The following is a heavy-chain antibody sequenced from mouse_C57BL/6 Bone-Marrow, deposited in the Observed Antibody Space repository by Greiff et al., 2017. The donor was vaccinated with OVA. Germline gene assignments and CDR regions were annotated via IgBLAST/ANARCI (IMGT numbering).Heavy chain of an antibody. CDR1: GYTFTSYG. J-gene: IGHJ3*01. Sequence: QVQLQQPGAELARPGASVKLSCKASGYTFTSYGIRWVKQRPGQGLEWIGVIDPKSGNTYYNEKFKGKATLTADKSSSTAYMELRSLTSEDSAVYFCAKCPWFAYWGQGTGVTVSA. V-gene: IGHV1-81*01. CDR2: IDPKSGNT. CDR3: AKCPWFAY.